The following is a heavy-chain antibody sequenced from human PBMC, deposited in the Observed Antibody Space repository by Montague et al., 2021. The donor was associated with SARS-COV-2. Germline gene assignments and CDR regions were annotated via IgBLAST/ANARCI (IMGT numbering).Heavy chain of an antibody. J-gene: IGHJ4*02. D-gene: IGHD3-3*01. CDR2: LYTSGST. V-gene: IGHV4-61*02. CDR3: AREFAGFWSGYFDY. CDR1: GGSISSGSYY. Sequence: TLSLTCTVSGGSISSGSYYWSWLRQPAGKVLEWIGRLYTSGSTNYNPSLKSRVTIIVYTSKNQFSLKLSSVTAADTAVYYCAREFAGFWSGYFDYWGQGTLVTVSS.